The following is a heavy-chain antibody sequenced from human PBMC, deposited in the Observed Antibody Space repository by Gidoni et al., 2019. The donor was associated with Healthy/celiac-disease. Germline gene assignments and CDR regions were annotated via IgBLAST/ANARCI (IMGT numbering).Heavy chain of an antibody. Sequence: VKKPGASVKVSCKVSGYTLTELSMHWVRQAPGKGLEWMGGFDPEDGETIYAQKFQGRVTMTEDTSTDTAYMELSSLRSEDTAVYYCATGIPHDIVVVPAAIVLDYWGQGTLVTVSS. CDR2: FDPEDGET. D-gene: IGHD2-2*02. J-gene: IGHJ4*02. CDR1: GYTLTELS. V-gene: IGHV1-24*01. CDR3: ATGIPHDIVVVPAAIVLDY.